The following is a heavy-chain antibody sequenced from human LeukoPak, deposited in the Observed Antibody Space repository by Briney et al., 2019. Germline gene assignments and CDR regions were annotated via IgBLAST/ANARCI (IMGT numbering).Heavy chain of an antibody. J-gene: IGHJ4*02. CDR2: IIPIFGTA. CDR3: ARALSSGKYQLPLFDY. CDR1: GGTFSSYA. D-gene: IGHD2-2*01. V-gene: IGHV1-69*01. Sequence: SVKVSCKASGGTFSSYAISWVRQAPGQGLEWMGGIIPIFGTANYAQKFQGRVTITADESTSTAYMELSSLRSEDTAVYYCARALSSGKYQLPLFDYWGQGTLVTASS.